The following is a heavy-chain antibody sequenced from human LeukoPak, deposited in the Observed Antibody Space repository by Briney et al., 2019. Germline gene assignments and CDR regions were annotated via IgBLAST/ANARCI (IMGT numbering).Heavy chain of an antibody. CDR2: IYPGDSDT. V-gene: IGHV5-51*01. CDR3: ARCGRAPPLWFGELSSWFDP. Sequence: GESLKISCKGSGYSFTSYWIGWVRQMPGKGLEWMGIIYPGDSDTRYSPSFQGQVTISADKSISTAYLQWSSLKASDTAMYYCARCGRAPPLWFGELSSWFDPWGQGTLVTVSS. J-gene: IGHJ5*02. CDR1: GYSFTSYW. D-gene: IGHD3-10*01.